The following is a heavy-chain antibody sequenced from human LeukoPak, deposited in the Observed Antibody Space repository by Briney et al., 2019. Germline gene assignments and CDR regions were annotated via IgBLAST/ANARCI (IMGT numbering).Heavy chain of an antibody. CDR1: GGSISSYY. Sequence: SETLSLTCTVSGGSISSYYWSWIRQPPGKGLEWIGYIYYSGSPNYNPSLKSRVTISVDTSKNQFSLKLSSVTAADTAVYYCARVSLYSGSDWGVGFDYWGQGTLVTVSS. CDR3: ARVSLYSGSDWGVGFDY. J-gene: IGHJ4*02. V-gene: IGHV4-59*01. CDR2: IYYSGSP. D-gene: IGHD5-12*01.